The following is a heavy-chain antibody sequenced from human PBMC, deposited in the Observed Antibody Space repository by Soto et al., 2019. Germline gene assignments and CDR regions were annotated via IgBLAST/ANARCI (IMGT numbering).Heavy chain of an antibody. CDR2: MNPNSGNT. D-gene: IGHD3-9*01. J-gene: IGHJ6*02. Sequence: QVQLVQSGAEVKKPGASVKVSCKASGYTFTSYDINWVRQATGQGLEWMGWMNPNSGNTGYAQKFQGTVTMTRNTSISTAYMELSSLRSEDTAVYYCARGPEVRYFDWLFYYYYGMDVWGQGTTVTVSS. CDR1: GYTFTSYD. V-gene: IGHV1-8*01. CDR3: ARGPEVRYFDWLFYYYYGMDV.